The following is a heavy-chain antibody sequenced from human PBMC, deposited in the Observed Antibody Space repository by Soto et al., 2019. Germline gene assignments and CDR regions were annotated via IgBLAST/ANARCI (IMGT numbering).Heavy chain of an antibody. D-gene: IGHD2-15*01. Sequence: PGGSLRLSCAASGFTFSSYWMNWVRQAPGKGLEWVANIKQDGSENYYVDSVKGRFTISRDNAKNSLYLQMNSLRAEDTAVYFCARAPPSSYCSGGSCSYFDYWGEGTLVTVSS. J-gene: IGHJ4*02. V-gene: IGHV3-7*03. CDR2: IKQDGSEN. CDR1: GFTFSSYW. CDR3: ARAPPSSYCSGGSCSYFDY.